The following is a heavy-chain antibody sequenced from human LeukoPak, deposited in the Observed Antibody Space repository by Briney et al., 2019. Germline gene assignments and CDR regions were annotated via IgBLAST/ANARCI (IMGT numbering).Heavy chain of an antibody. CDR3: VRVGDYYDSGGYQGFDY. D-gene: IGHD3-22*01. CDR2: IWYDGSNK. CDR1: GFTFSSYG. Sequence: PGGSLRLSCAASGFTFSSYGMHWVRQAPGKGLEWVAVIWYDGSNKYYADSVKGRFTISRDNSKNTLYLQMNSLRAEDTAVYYCVRVGDYYDSGGYQGFDYWGQGTLVTVSS. J-gene: IGHJ4*02. V-gene: IGHV3-33*01.